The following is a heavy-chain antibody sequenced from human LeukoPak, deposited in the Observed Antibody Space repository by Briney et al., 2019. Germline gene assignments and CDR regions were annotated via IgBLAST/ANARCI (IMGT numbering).Heavy chain of an antibody. J-gene: IGHJ4*02. CDR2: IIPILGIP. V-gene: IGHV1-69*04. Sequence: ASVKVSCKASGGTFTGYAICWVRQAPGQGLEWMGRIIPILGIPNYAQKFQGRVTITADKSTSTAYMELSSLRSEDTAVYYCAREDGSGILWGQGTLVTVSS. CDR1: GGTFTGYA. CDR3: AREDGSGIL. D-gene: IGHD3-10*01.